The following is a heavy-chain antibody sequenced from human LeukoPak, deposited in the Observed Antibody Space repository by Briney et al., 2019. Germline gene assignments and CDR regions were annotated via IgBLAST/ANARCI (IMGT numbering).Heavy chain of an antibody. V-gene: IGHV1-46*01. Sequence: GASVKVSCKASGYTFSSSYIHWVRQAPGQGLEWMGIITPSGGSTTYAQKFQGRVTMTRGTSTSTVHMELSSLRSEDTAVYFCARAVTHFDYWGQGTLVTVSS. CDR3: ARAVTHFDY. D-gene: IGHD5-18*01. CDR2: ITPSGGST. CDR1: GYTFSSSY. J-gene: IGHJ4*02.